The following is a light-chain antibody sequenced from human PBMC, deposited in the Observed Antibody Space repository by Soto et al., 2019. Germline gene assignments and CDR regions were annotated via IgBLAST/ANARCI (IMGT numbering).Light chain of an antibody. J-gene: IGLJ2*01. CDR2: SSN. CDR1: SSNIGNNY. V-gene: IGLV1-47*02. Sequence: QSALTQPPSASGTPGQRVSISCSGSSSNIGNNYACWYQQFPGTAPKLLIYSSNHRPSGVPDRFSGSKSGTSASLAISGLRSEDEADYYCASWDDSLSGWVFGGGTKVTVL. CDR3: ASWDDSLSGWV.